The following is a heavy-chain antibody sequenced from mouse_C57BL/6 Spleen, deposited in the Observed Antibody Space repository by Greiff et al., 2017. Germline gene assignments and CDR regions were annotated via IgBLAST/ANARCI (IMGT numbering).Heavy chain of an antibody. CDR2: IWWDDDK. J-gene: IGHJ2*01. CDR3: ARLTGTYYFDY. CDR1: GFSLSTFGMG. V-gene: IGHV8-8*01. Sequence: QVTLKVSGPGILQPSQTLSLTCSFSGFSLSTFGMGVGGIRQPSGKGLEWLAHIWWDDDKYYNPALKRRLTISKDTSKNQVFLKIANVNTAATATYYCARLTGTYYFDYWGQGTTLTVSS.